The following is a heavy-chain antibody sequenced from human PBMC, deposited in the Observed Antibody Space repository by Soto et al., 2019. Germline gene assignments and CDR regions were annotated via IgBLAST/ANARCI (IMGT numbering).Heavy chain of an antibody. CDR1: GGTFSSYA. V-gene: IGHV1-69*06. Sequence: GASVKVSCKASGGTFSSYAISWVRQAPGQGLEWMGGIIPIFGTANYAQKFQGRVTITADKSTSTAYMELSSLRSEDTAVYYCARAPNVLRFLSLFDYWGQGTLVTVSS. D-gene: IGHD3-3*01. J-gene: IGHJ4*02. CDR3: ARAPNVLRFLSLFDY. CDR2: IIPIFGTA.